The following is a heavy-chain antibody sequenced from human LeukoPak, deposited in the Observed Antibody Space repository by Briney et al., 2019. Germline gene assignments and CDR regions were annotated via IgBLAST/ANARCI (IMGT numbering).Heavy chain of an antibody. CDR2: IYSGGST. D-gene: IGHD2-21*02. CDR1: GFTVSSNY. CDR3: ARGVTAIPFDY. V-gene: IGHV3-53*01. J-gene: IGHJ4*02. Sequence: PGGSLRLSCAASGFTVSSNYMSWVRQAPGKGLEWVSVIYSGGSTYYADSVKGRFTISRDNPKNTLYLQMNSLRAEDTAVYYCARGVTAIPFDYWGQGTLVTVSS.